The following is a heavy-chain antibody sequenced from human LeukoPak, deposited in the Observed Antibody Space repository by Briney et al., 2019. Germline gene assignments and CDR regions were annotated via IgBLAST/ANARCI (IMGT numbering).Heavy chain of an antibody. D-gene: IGHD6-13*01. CDR3: AIGRGGQQLGDY. CDR2: IYTDDSDT. J-gene: IGHJ4*02. Sequence: GESLKISCKHSEYSFPNYCIGWGRQLPGKGVEWMGIIYTDDSDTRYNTSLQGQLTNSPDQSISTAYQQWSSLKASDTASYYCAIGRGGQQLGDYWGQGTLVTVSS. CDR1: EYSFPNYC. V-gene: IGHV5-51*01.